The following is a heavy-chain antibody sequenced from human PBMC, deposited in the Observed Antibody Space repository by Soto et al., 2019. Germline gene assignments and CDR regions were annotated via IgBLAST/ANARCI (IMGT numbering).Heavy chain of an antibody. CDR1: GDSMRSFY. Sequence: PSETLSLTCTVYGDSMRSFYWSWIRQPPGKGLEWIGNIYYSGSTNYNPSRKSRVTMTVDMSRNQVSLKLSSVTAADTAVYYCTRVGGYYGDYPNFDYWGQGALVTVSS. D-gene: IGHD4-17*01. CDR3: TRVGGYYGDYPNFDY. CDR2: IYYSGST. V-gene: IGHV4-59*01. J-gene: IGHJ4*02.